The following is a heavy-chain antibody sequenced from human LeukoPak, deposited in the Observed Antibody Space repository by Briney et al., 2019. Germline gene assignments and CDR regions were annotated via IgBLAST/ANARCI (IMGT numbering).Heavy chain of an antibody. D-gene: IGHD4-17*01. V-gene: IGHV4-59*11. J-gene: IGHJ3*02. Sequence: SETLSLTCTVSGDSFSSHYWTWIRQPPGKGLEWIGYISYIGSTNYNPSLKSRVTISIDTSKNQFSLKLSSVTAADTAIYYCARDLVTVTKGFDIWGQGTMVSVSS. CDR1: GDSFSSHY. CDR3: ARDLVTVTKGFDI. CDR2: ISYIGST.